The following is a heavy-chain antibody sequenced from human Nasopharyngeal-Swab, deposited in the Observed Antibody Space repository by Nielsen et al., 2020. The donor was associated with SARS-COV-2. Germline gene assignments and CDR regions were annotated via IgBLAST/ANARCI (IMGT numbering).Heavy chain of an antibody. D-gene: IGHD6-6*01. CDR2: IYDTGST. J-gene: IGHJ6*03. Sequence: SETLSLTCTVSGGSIRDYYWSWIRQPPGKGLEWIGYIYDTGSTKYNPSLKSRVTISVATSKNQFSLKLTSVTAADTAVYYCARGGAGVVASPVLGLGPFYYYHFMDVWGQGTTVTVSS. CDR1: GGSIRDYY. V-gene: IGHV4-59*12. CDR3: ARGGAGVVASPVLGLGPFYYYHFMDV.